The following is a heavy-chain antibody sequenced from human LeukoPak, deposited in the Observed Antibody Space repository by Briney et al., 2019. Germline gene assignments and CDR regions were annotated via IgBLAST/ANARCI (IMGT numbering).Heavy chain of an antibody. D-gene: IGHD4-11*01. CDR3: ARTLSTVTSRYFDY. V-gene: IGHV4-39*01. CDR1: GGSISSSSYY. Sequence: SETLSLTCTVSGGSISSSSYYWGWTRQPPGKGLEWIGSIYYSGSTYYNPSLKSRVTISVDTSKNQFSLKLSSVTAADAAVYYCARTLSTVTSRYFDYWGQGTLVTVSS. CDR2: IYYSGST. J-gene: IGHJ4*02.